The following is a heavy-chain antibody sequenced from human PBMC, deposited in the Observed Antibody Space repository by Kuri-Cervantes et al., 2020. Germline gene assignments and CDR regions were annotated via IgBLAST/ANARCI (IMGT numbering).Heavy chain of an antibody. Sequence: ASVKVSCKAAGYTSMTYGINWVRQSPGQGLEWMGWINAGNGNTAYSQKFQGRVTITRDTSASAAYMELRSLRSDDTAVYYCARVTFVGVVILGGVGCMDVWGKGTTVTVSS. CDR1: GYTSMTYG. CDR2: INAGNGNT. CDR3: ARVTFVGVVILGGVGCMDV. D-gene: IGHD3-3*01. V-gene: IGHV1-18*01. J-gene: IGHJ6*03.